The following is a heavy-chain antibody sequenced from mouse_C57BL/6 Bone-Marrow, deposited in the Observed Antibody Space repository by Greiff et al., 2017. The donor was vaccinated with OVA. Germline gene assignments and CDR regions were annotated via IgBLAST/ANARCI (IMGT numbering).Heavy chain of an antibody. CDR3: ARGYYAPFAY. CDR2: INPYNGGT. J-gene: IGHJ3*01. Sequence: EVKLVESGPVLVKPGASVKMSCKASGYTFTDYYMNWVKQSHGKSLEWIGVINPYNGGTSYNQKFKGKATLTVDKSSSTAYMELNSLTSEDSAVYYCARGYYAPFAYRGQGTLVTVSA. V-gene: IGHV1-19*01. CDR1: GYTFTDYY. D-gene: IGHD1-1*01.